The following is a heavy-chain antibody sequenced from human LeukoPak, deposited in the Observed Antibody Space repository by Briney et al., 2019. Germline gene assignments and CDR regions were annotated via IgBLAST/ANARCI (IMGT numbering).Heavy chain of an antibody. CDR2: IKSKTDGGTT. J-gene: IGHJ4*02. CDR3: TTRIAVAHYYFDY. Sequence: GGSLRLSCVASGFTFSNAWMSWVRQAPGKGLKWVGRIKSKTDGGTTDFAAPVKGRFTISRDDSGNILYLQLNSLKAEDTAVYYCTTRIAVAHYYFDYWGQGTLVTVSS. D-gene: IGHD6-19*01. CDR1: GFTFSNAW. V-gene: IGHV3-15*01.